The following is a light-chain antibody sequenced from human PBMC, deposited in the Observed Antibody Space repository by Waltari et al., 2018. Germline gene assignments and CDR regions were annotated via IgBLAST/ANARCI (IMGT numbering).Light chain of an antibody. Sequence: QSVLAQPPSASGTPGQRVIISCSGPRSNIQYIFLYLYQQFPGTAPKILIQRNSQRPSGVPDRFSGSKSGTSASLAISGLRPEDEADYYCAAWDGTLSAVAFGGGTKLTVL. J-gene: IGLJ2*01. CDR1: RSNIQYIF. CDR2: RNS. CDR3: AAWDGTLSAVA. V-gene: IGLV1-47*01.